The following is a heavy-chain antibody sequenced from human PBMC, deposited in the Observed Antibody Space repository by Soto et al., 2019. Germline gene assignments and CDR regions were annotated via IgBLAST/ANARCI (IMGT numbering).Heavy chain of an antibody. J-gene: IGHJ6*02. CDR1: GFTFSSYS. CDR3: ATFRSSSSFNYYYYGMDV. CDR2: ISSSSSYI. V-gene: IGHV3-21*01. Sequence: PGGSLRLSCAASGFTFSSYSMNWVRQAPGKGLEWVSSISSSSSYIYYADSVKGRFTISRDNAKNSLYLQMNSLRAEDTAVYYCATFRSSSSFNYYYYGMDVWGQGTTVTVS. D-gene: IGHD6-6*01.